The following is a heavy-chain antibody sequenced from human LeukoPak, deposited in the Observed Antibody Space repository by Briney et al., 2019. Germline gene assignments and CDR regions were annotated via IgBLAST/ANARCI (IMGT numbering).Heavy chain of an antibody. J-gene: IGHJ4*02. CDR2: ISTDGSQT. V-gene: IGHV3-74*01. CDR1: GFTFSNYW. CDR3: VRSLRSADF. Sequence: GSLSLSCEASGFTFSNYWMHWVRQPPGKGLMWVSQISTDGSQTFYADSVKGRFTISRDNAQNTLFLQMDSLRPEDTAVYYCVRSLRSADFWGQGTLVTVSS.